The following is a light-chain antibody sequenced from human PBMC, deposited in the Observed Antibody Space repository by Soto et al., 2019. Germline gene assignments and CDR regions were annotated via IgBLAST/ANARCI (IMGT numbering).Light chain of an antibody. V-gene: IGLV3-21*01. CDR3: QVWDRPTDLV. CDR1: DIETKS. J-gene: IGLJ2*01. CDR2: FDS. Sequence: SSELTQPPSVSVAPGKTAIITCGGNDIETKSVHWYQQKAGQAPVLVMYFDSDRPSGIPERFSGSNSGNTASLTITRAEAGDEADYYCQVWDRPTDLVFGGGTKVTVL.